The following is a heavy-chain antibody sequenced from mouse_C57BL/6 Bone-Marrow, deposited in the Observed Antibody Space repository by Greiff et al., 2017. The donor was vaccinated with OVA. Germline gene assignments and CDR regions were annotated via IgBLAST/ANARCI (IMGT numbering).Heavy chain of an antibody. CDR1: GYAFSSSW. V-gene: IGHV1-82*01. J-gene: IGHJ2*01. CDR3: GPGGPFDY. Sequence: QVQLQQSGPELVKPGASVKISCKASGYAFSSSWMNWVKQRPGKGLEWIGRIYPGDGDTNYNGKFKGKATLTADKSSSTAYMQLSSLTSEDSAVYFCGPGGPFDYWGQGTTLTVSS. CDR2: IYPGDGDT.